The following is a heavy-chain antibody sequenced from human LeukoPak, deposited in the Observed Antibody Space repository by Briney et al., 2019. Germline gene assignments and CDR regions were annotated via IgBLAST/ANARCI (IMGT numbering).Heavy chain of an antibody. Sequence: GGSLRLSCAVSGITLSNYGMSWVRQAPGKGLEWVAGISDSGGRTNYADSVKGRFTISRDNPKDTLYLQMNSLGAEDTAVYFCAKRGVVIRVILVAFHKEAYYFDSWGQGALVTVSS. V-gene: IGHV3-23*01. CDR2: ISDSGGRT. CDR1: GITLSNYG. CDR3: AKRGVVIRVILVAFHKEAYYFDS. J-gene: IGHJ4*02. D-gene: IGHD3-22*01.